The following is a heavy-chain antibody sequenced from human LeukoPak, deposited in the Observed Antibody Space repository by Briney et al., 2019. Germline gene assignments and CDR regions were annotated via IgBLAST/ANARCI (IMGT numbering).Heavy chain of an antibody. J-gene: IGHJ4*02. CDR1: GFAINTYS. CDR3: ASCHYRRVDY. Sequence: GGSLSLSCTVSGFAINTYSMYWVRQAPGKGLEWISSITSSSSPIYYADSVKGRFTVSRDNAKNSLYLQMNSLRDEDTAVYYCASCHYRRVDYWGQGTLVTVSS. V-gene: IGHV3-48*02. CDR2: ITSSSSPI. D-gene: IGHD1-26*01.